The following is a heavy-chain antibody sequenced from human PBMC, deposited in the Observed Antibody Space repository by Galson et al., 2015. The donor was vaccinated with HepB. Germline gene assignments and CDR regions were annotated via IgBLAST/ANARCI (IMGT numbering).Heavy chain of an antibody. D-gene: IGHD3-10*01. CDR1: GYTFTSDG. V-gene: IGHV1-18*04. CDR3: ARVGGDSVVSNWFDP. CDR2: ISVYSGYT. Sequence: SVKVSCKASGYTFTSDGITWVRQAPGQGLEWTGWISVYSGYTNYAQKFQGRVTLTTDTSTSTAYMEVTNLRFDDTAVYFCARVGGDSVVSNWFDPWGQGTLVTV. J-gene: IGHJ5*02.